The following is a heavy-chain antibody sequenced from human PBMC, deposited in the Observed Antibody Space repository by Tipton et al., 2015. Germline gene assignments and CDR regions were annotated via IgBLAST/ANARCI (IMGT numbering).Heavy chain of an antibody. V-gene: IGHV4-39*07. Sequence: TLSLTCTVSGGSIRTSSYYWGWIRQPPGKGLEWIGTVYYGGSTYYNPSLKSRVTISVDTSKNQFSLRLSSVTAADTAVYYCATVPTRYYDFWSGPYSGWFDPWGQGSLVTVSS. J-gene: IGHJ5*02. D-gene: IGHD3-3*01. CDR3: ATVPTRYYDFWSGPYSGWFDP. CDR1: GGSIRTSSYY. CDR2: VYYGGST.